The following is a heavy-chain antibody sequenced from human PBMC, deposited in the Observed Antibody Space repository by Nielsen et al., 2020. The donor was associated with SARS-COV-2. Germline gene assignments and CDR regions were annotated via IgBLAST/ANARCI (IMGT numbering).Heavy chain of an antibody. V-gene: IGHV5-10-1*01. CDR3: ARRGPSMVRGYGMDV. CDR1: GYSFTSYW. Sequence: ESLKISCKGSGYSFTSYWISWVRQMPGKGLEWMGKIDPSDSYTNYSPSFQGLVTISADKSISTAYLQWSSLKASDTAMYYCARRGPSMVRGYGMDVWGQGTTVTVSS. D-gene: IGHD3-10*01. J-gene: IGHJ6*02. CDR2: IDPSDSYT.